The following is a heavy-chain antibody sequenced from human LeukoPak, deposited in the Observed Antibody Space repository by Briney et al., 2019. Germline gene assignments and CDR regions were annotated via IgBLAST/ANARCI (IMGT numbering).Heavy chain of an antibody. CDR2: MNPNSGNA. CDR3: ARGPGENSYDFWSGYFSGARSNYYYGMDV. J-gene: IGHJ6*02. CDR1: GYTFTSYD. D-gene: IGHD3-3*01. V-gene: IGHV1-8*01. Sequence: ASVKVSCKASGYTFTSYDINWVRQATGQGLEWMGWMNPNSGNAGYAQKFQGRVTMTRNTSISTAYMELSSLRSEDTAVYYCARGPGENSYDFWSGYFSGARSNYYYGMDVWGQGTTVTVSS.